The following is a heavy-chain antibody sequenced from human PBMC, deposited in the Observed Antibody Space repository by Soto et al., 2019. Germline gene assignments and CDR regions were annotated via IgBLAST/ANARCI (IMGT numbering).Heavy chain of an antibody. CDR3: AKFVPTPCHLLD. J-gene: IGHJ4*02. CDR1: GSSISPCY. D-gene: IGHD2-21*01. CDR2: VYYSGST. V-gene: IGHV4-59*01. Sequence: SETLSLTCTVSGSSISPCYWSWIRQPPGKALEWIGYVYYSGSTTYNPSLESRVTISVDSSNNQFSLKLTSVTSADTAVYYCAKFVPTPCHLLDWGPGTLVTVSS.